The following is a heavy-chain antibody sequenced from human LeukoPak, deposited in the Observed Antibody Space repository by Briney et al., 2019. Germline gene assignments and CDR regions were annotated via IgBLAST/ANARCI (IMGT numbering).Heavy chain of an antibody. CDR3: VKGIVATISYFDY. D-gene: IGHD5-12*01. CDR1: GFTFSSYA. CDR2: ISSNGGST. V-gene: IGHV3-64D*06. J-gene: IGHJ4*02. Sequence: GGSLRLSCSASGFTFSSYAMHWVRQAPGKGLEYVSAISSNGGSTYYADSVKGRFTISKDNSKNTLYLQMSSLRAEDTAVYYCVKGIVATISYFDYWGQGTLVTVSS.